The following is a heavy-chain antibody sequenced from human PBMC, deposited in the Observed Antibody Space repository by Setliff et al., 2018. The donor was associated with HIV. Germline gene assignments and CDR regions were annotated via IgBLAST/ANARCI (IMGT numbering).Heavy chain of an antibody. J-gene: IGHJ6*02. CDR3: AKPLTQWGVSPYHYAVDV. CDR2: IGGSTGST. Sequence: GESLRLSCAASGFAFDNYCMTWVRQAPGKGLEWVSAIGGSTGSTYYADSVKGRFTISTDNSENTLYLQMDSLRAEDTAVYYCAKPLTQWGVSPYHYAVDVWGQGTTVTVSS. D-gene: IGHD1-26*01. V-gene: IGHV3-23*01. CDR1: GFAFDNYC.